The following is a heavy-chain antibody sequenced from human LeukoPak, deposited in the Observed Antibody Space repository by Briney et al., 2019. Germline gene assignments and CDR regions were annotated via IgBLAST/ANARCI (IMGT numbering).Heavy chain of an antibody. CDR3: ARASYGSGSYDLYYFDY. V-gene: IGHV3-21*01. Sequence: PGGSLRLSCAASGFTFSSYSMNWVRQAPGNGLEWVSSISSSSSYIYYADSVKGRFTISRDNAKNSLYLQMNSLRAKDTAVYYCARASYGSGSYDLYYFDYWGEGTLVTVSS. CDR1: GFTFSSYS. J-gene: IGHJ4*02. D-gene: IGHD3-10*01. CDR2: ISSSSSYI.